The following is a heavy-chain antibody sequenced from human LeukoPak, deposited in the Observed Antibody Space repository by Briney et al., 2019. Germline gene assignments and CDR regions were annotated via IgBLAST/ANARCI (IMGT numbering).Heavy chain of an antibody. D-gene: IGHD3-3*01. CDR3: ARSYDFWSGLSWFDP. J-gene: IGHJ5*02. Sequence: SGTLSLTCAVYGGSFSGYYWSWIRQPPGKGLEWIGEINHSGSTNYNPSLKSRVTISVDTSKNQFSLKLSSVTAADTAVYYCARSYDFWSGLSWFDPWGQGTLVTVSS. CDR2: INHSGST. V-gene: IGHV4-34*01. CDR1: GGSFSGYY.